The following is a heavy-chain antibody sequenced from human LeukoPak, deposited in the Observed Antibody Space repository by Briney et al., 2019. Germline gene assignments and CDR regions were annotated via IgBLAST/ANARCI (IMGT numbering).Heavy chain of an antibody. V-gene: IGHV3-30*02. CDR3: AKRPHYYISAGGEDY. CDR2: IRYDGRSK. CDR1: GFTFSTYG. Sequence: PGGSLRLSCAASGFTFSTYGMNWVRQAPGKGLEWVAFIRYDGRSKYYADSVKGRFTISRDNSKNTLYLQMNSLRAEDTAVYYCAKRPHYYISAGGEDYWGQGTLVTVSS. J-gene: IGHJ4*02. D-gene: IGHD3-16*01.